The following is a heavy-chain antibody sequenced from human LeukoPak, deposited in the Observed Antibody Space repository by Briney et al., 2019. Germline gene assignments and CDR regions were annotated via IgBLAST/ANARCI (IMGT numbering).Heavy chain of an antibody. CDR2: ISSSSSTI. V-gene: IGHV3-48*01. D-gene: IGHD5-18*01. CDR3: AREDTAMVMGY. J-gene: IGHJ4*02. Sequence: GGSLRLSCGASGFTFSSYWMSWVRQAPGRGLEWVSYISSSSSTIYYADSVKGRFTISRDNAKNSLYLQMNSLRAEDTAVYYCAREDTAMVMGYWGQGTLVTVSS. CDR1: GFTFSSYW.